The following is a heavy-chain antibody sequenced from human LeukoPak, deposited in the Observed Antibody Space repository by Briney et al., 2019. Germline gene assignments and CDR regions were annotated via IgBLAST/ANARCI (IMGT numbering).Heavy chain of an antibody. Sequence: SETLSLTCTVSGGSISSYYWSWIRQPPGKGLEWIGYIYYSGSTNYNPSLKSRVTISVDTSKNQFSLKLRSVTAADTAVYYCARSVPQPIAARPSYAFDVWGQGTMVTVSS. CDR1: GGSISSYY. V-gene: IGHV4-59*01. CDR2: IYYSGST. D-gene: IGHD6-6*01. CDR3: ARSVPQPIAARPSYAFDV. J-gene: IGHJ3*01.